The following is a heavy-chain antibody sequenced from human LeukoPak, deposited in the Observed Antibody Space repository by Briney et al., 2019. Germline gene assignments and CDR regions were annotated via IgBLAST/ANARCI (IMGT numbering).Heavy chain of an antibody. V-gene: IGHV3-7*01. J-gene: IGHJ4*02. CDR3: ARELSSGWYYFDR. CDR2: IKQDGSDK. Sequence: PGGSLRLSCAASGFTFSTFWMTWVRQAPGKGLEWVANIKQDGSDKYYVDSVKGRFTISRDNAKNSLYLQMNSLRAEDTAVYYCARELSSGWYYFDRWGQGTLVTVSS. D-gene: IGHD6-19*01. CDR1: GFTFSTFW.